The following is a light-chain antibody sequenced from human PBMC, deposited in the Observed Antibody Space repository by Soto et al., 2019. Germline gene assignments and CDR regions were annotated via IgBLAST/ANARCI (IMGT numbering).Light chain of an antibody. V-gene: IGLV2-11*01. Sequence: QSALTQPHSVSGSPGQSVTISCSGTSSDVGGYNYVSWYQQYPGAAPKLMIYDVTMRPSGVPYRFSGSKSGNTASLTISGLQAEDEADYYCCSYAGSYTFYVFGGGTKLTVL. J-gene: IGLJ1*01. CDR2: DVT. CDR1: SSDVGGYNY. CDR3: CSYAGSYTFYV.